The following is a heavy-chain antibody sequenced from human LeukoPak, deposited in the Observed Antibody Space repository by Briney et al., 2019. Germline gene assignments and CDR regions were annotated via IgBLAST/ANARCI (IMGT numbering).Heavy chain of an antibody. D-gene: IGHD6-13*01. CDR2: IIPIFGTA. J-gene: IGHJ4*02. V-gene: IGHV1-69*13. CDR1: GGTFSSYA. CDR3: ASRGAAGLPSYYFDY. Sequence: SVKVSCKASGGTFSSYAISWVRQAPGQGLEWMGGIIPIFGTANYAQKFQGRVTITADESTSTAYMELSSLRSEDTAVYYCASRGAAGLPSYYFDYWGQGTLVTVSS.